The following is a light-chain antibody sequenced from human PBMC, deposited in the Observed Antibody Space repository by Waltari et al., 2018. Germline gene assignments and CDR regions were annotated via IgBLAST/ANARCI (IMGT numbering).Light chain of an antibody. J-gene: IGKJ4*01. Sequence: DIQMTQSPSSRSASVGDKVTITCHASQRISSWLAWYQQKPGKAPRPLIYAASILQSGFPSRFSGSGSGTDYTLTISSLQPEDFATYYCQQYDDLPLTFGGGTKVEIK. CDR2: AAS. CDR3: QQYDDLPLT. CDR1: QRISSW. V-gene: IGKV1D-16*01.